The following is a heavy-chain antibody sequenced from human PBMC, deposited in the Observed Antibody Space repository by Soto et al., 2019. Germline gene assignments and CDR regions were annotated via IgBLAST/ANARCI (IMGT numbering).Heavy chain of an antibody. Sequence: SVKVSCKASGGTFSIYAISCVLQSPLQWLDWMGGIIPIFGTANYAQKFQERVTITRDMSTSTAYMELSSLRSEDTAVYYCAAVSPRALDYYDSSGYYPDYGMDVWGQGTTVTVSS. CDR1: GGTFSIYA. V-gene: IGHV1-69*05. D-gene: IGHD3-22*01. CDR2: IIPIFGTA. CDR3: AAVSPRALDYYDSSGYYPDYGMDV. J-gene: IGHJ6*02.